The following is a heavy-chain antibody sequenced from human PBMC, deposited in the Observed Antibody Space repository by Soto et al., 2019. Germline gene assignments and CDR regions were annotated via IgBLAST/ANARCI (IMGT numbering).Heavy chain of an antibody. V-gene: IGHV5-51*01. CDR1: GYSFTNYW. Sequence: GDSLKISFKTSGYSFTNYWIGWVRQMPGKGLEWMGIIYPGYSDTRYSPSFQGQVTISADKSISTAYLQWSSLKASDTAMYYCARDRAYSSYYYYYGMDVWGQGTTVTVSS. CDR3: ARDRAYSSYYYYYGMDV. CDR2: IYPGYSDT. D-gene: IGHD3-22*01. J-gene: IGHJ6*02.